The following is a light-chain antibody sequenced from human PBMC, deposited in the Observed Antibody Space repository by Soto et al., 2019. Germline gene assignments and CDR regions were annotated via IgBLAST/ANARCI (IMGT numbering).Light chain of an antibody. CDR3: CAYASTHLV. J-gene: IGLJ3*02. CDR1: SSDVGSSNF. CDR2: DGN. Sequence: QSVLTQPASVSGSPGQSISISCTGTSSDVGSSNFLSWYQQHPGKAPKLMIYDGNQRPSGVSNRFSGSKSGNTASLTISGRQSEDEADYYCCAYASTHLVFGGGTKLTVL. V-gene: IGLV2-23*01.